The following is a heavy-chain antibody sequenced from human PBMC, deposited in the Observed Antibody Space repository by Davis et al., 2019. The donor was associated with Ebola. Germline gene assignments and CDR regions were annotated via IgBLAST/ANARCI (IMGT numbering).Heavy chain of an antibody. J-gene: IGHJ6*02. Sequence: ASVTVSCKASGYTFTGYYLHCVRQAPGQGLEFMGRINPYTGGTNSAQKFQGRVTMTRDTSINTAYMELSRLRSDDTAVYYCARGGFTLMVVPRDYFHGLDVWGQGTTVTVSS. CDR2: INPYTGGT. CDR3: ARGGFTLMVVPRDYFHGLDV. D-gene: IGHD2/OR15-2a*01. V-gene: IGHV1-2*06. CDR1: GYTFTGYY.